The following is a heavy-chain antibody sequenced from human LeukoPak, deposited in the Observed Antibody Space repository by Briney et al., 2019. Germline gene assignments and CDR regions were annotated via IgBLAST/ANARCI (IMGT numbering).Heavy chain of an antibody. J-gene: IGHJ6*02. Sequence: GASVRVSCKASEGTFSSYAISWVRQAPGQGLEWMGGIIPIFGTANYAQKFQGRVTFTADESTSTAYMELSSLRSEDTAVYYCASEPRGNYYYGMDVWGQGTTVTVSS. CDR2: IIPIFGTA. CDR3: ASEPRGNYYYGMDV. CDR1: EGTFSSYA. V-gene: IGHV1-69*13.